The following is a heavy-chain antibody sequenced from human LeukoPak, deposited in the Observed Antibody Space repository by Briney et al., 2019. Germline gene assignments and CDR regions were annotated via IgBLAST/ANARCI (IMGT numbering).Heavy chain of an antibody. J-gene: IGHJ4*02. CDR3: ARVGQGGYNSDY. D-gene: IGHD5-24*01. CDR2: IWYDGSNK. CDR1: GFTFSSYG. Sequence: GGSLRLSCAASGFTFSSYGMHWVRQAPGKGPEWVAIIWYDGSNKYYADSVKGRFTTSRDNSKNTLYLQMNSLRADDTAVYYCARVGQGGYNSDYWGQGTLVTVSS. V-gene: IGHV3-33*01.